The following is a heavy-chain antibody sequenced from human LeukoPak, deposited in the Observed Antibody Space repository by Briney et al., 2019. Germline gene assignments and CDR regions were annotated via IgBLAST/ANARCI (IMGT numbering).Heavy chain of an antibody. V-gene: IGHV3-48*01. CDR3: ATNMGF. CDR1: GFIFSSYS. J-gene: IGHJ4*02. CDR2: ISSSSNTI. D-gene: IGHD2/OR15-2a*01. Sequence: GGSLRLSCAASGFIFSSYSMNWVRQAPGKGLEWVSYISSSSNTIYYAGSVKGRFTISRDSSKNTLYLQMNSLRVEDTAVYYCATNMGFWGQGTLVTVSS.